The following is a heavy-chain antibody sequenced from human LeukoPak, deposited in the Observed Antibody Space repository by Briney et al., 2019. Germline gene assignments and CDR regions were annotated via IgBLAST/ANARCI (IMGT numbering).Heavy chain of an antibody. CDR1: GFTFSSYW. Sequence: QPGGSLRLSCAASGFTFSSYWMSWVRQAPGKGLEWVANIKQDGSKKNYVDSVEGRITISRDNAKNSLYLQMNSLRVEDTAVYYCARFISLGGWGQGAPVTVSS. CDR3: ARFISLGG. V-gene: IGHV3-7*01. J-gene: IGHJ4*02. D-gene: IGHD3-10*01. CDR2: IKQDGSKK.